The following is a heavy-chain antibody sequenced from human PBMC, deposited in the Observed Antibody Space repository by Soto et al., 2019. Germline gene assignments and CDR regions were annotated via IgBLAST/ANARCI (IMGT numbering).Heavy chain of an antibody. J-gene: IGHJ5*02. V-gene: IGHV2-5*01. CDR1: GFSLSVYGLR. CDR2: IHWNDDK. Sequence: GSVPTLVNPTQTLTLTCSFSGFSLSVYGLRVIWFRQPPGETLEWLALIHWNDDKRYSPYLKSRLTITKDTSKNQVVLTLTNLDPLDTGTYFCAHTKDSSGFLTSWGQGILVTVSS. CDR3: AHTKDSSGFLTS. D-gene: IGHD3-22*01.